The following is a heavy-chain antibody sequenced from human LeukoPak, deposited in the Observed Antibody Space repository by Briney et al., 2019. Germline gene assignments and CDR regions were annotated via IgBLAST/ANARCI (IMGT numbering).Heavy chain of an antibody. CDR2: INWNGGST. D-gene: IGHD3-10*02. CDR1: GFTFDDYG. V-gene: IGHV3-20*04. J-gene: IGHJ6*04. CDR3: AELGITIIGGV. Sequence: GGSLRLSCAASGFTFDDYGVSWVRHAPGKGLERVSGINWNGGSTGYADSVKGRFTISRDNAKNSLYLQMNSLRAEDTAVYYCAELGITIIGGVWGKGTTVTISS.